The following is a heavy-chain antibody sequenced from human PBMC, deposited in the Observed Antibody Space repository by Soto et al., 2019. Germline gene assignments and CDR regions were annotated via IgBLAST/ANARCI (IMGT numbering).Heavy chain of an antibody. Sequence: QITLKESGPTLVKPTQTLTLTCTFSGFSLSTSGVGVGWIRQPPGKALEWLALIYWDDDKRYSPSLKSRLTSPKATSKSQVVLTMTTIAPVDPATYYCAPTVTLIVWGFQHWGQGTLVTVSS. CDR3: APTVTLIVWGFQH. V-gene: IGHV2-5*02. CDR2: IYWDDDK. J-gene: IGHJ1*01. D-gene: IGHD3-22*01. CDR1: GFSLSTSGVG.